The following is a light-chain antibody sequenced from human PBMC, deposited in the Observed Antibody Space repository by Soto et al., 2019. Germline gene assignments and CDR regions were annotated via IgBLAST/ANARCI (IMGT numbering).Light chain of an antibody. Sequence: QSALTQHASVAGSPGQSITIPCNVTSNDIGGYNFVTRFQQHPGKAPKILISDVTSRPSEVSDRFYGSKYGNNASLTITGLQAEDEADYYCNSYSGGNTLYVFGSGTKVTVL. V-gene: IGLV2-14*01. J-gene: IGLJ1*01. CDR2: DVT. CDR3: NSYSGGNTLYV. CDR1: SNDIGGYNF.